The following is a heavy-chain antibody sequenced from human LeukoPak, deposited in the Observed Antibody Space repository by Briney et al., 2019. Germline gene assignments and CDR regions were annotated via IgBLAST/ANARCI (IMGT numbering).Heavy chain of an antibody. D-gene: IGHD2-2*02. CDR3: ARDNTAYCSSTSCYSAFDI. CDR2: IYSGGST. CDR1: GFTVSSNY. V-gene: IGHV3-53*01. Sequence: GGSLRLSCAASGFTVSSNYMSWVRQAPGKGLEWVSVIYSGGSTYYADSVKGRFTISRDNSKNTLYLQMNSLRAEETAVYYCARDNTAYCSSTSCYSAFDIWGQGTMVTVSS. J-gene: IGHJ3*02.